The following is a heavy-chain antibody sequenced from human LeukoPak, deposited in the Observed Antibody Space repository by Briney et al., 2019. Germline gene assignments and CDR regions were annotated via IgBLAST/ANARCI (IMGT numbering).Heavy chain of an antibody. J-gene: IGHJ6*02. D-gene: IGHD3-10*01. Sequence: GGSLRLSCAASGFTFSSYGMHWVRQAPGKGLEWVAVISYDGSNKYYADSVKGRFTISRDNSKNTLYLQMNSLRAEDTAVYYCAKDRRYYGSGSYYNVPGVPKIPPRYYYYGMDVWGQGTTVTVSS. CDR3: AKDRRYYGSGSYYNVPGVPKIPPRYYYYGMDV. CDR1: GFTFSSYG. CDR2: ISYDGSNK. V-gene: IGHV3-30*18.